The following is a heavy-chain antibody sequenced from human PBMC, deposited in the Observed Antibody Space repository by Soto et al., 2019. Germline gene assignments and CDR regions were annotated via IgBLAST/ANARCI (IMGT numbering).Heavy chain of an antibody. Sequence: GGSLRLSCAASGFTFSSYGMHWVRQAPGKGLEWVAVIWYDGSNKYYADSVKGRFTISRDNSKNTLYLQMNSLRAEDTAVYYCARDWTVAGHGIYYGMDVWGQGTTVTVSS. CDR1: GFTFSSYG. CDR3: ARDWTVAGHGIYYGMDV. D-gene: IGHD6-19*01. V-gene: IGHV3-33*01. CDR2: IWYDGSNK. J-gene: IGHJ6*02.